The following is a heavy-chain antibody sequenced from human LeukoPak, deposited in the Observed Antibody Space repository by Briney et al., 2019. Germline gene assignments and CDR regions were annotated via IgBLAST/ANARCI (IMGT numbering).Heavy chain of an antibody. CDR3: TRDFDP. Sequence: PGGSLRLSCEASGFTFSSSFMSWVRQAPGKGLEWVGNIKQDGSEKYYVDSVKGRFTISRDNAKNSLYLDMNSLRVEDTAIYYCTRDFDPWGQGTLVTVSS. CDR2: IKQDGSEK. CDR1: GFTFSSSF. J-gene: IGHJ5*02. V-gene: IGHV3-7*01.